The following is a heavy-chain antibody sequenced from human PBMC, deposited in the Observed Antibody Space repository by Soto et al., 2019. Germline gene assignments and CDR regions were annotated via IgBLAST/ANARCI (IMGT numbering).Heavy chain of an antibody. J-gene: IGHJ4*02. CDR3: AKQGVYGFPDYYFDY. CDR2: ISGSGSNT. CDR1: GLIFSNSS. Sequence: PGGSLRLSCAASGLIFSNSSMNWVRQAPGKGLEWVSSISGSGSNTYYADAVKGRFTISRDNSKNTLYLQMNSLRAEDTAVYYCAKQGVYGFPDYYFDYWGQGTLVTVSS. V-gene: IGHV3-23*01. D-gene: IGHD3-10*01.